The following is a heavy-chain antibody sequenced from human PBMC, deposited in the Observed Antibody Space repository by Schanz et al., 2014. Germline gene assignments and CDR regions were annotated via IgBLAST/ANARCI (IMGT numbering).Heavy chain of an antibody. J-gene: IGHJ4*02. CDR2: IYSGGST. V-gene: IGHV3-NL1*01. CDR1: GFSFSDYG. D-gene: IGHD3-22*01. Sequence: QVQLVESGGSVVQPGRSLRLSCAGSGFSFSDYGMHWVRQAPGRGLEWVAVIYSGGSTYYADSVKGRFTISRDNSKNTRYLQMNSLRTEDTAVYFCAKSYDTSGYSGFDYWGQGILVTVSS. CDR3: AKSYDTSGYSGFDY.